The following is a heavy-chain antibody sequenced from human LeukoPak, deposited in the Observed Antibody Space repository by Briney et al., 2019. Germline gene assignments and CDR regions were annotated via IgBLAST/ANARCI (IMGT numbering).Heavy chain of an antibody. CDR1: GLAFSNCW. J-gene: IGHJ4*02. CDR3: ASRYCSTPTFPYVGVFDY. Sequence: GGSLRLSCAASGLAFSNCWMSWVRQSPHKGLEWVANINQDGSDKYYVDSVKGRFTISRDSAKNSVYLQMNSLRADETAVYYCASRYCSTPTFPYVGVFDYWGQGALVTVSS. D-gene: IGHD2-2*01. V-gene: IGHV3-7*01. CDR2: INQDGSDK.